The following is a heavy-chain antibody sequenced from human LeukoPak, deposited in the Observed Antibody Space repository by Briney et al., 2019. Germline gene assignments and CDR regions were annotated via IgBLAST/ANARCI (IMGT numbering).Heavy chain of an antibody. CDR1: GDSISSSNDY. CDR2: IYYSGST. D-gene: IGHD6-19*01. Sequence: SETLSLTCTVYGDSISSSNDYWGWIRQPPGKGLEWIGYIYYSGSTNYNPSLKSRVTISVDTSKNQFSLKLSSVTAADTAVYYCAKGYSSGYWYFDLWGRGTLVTVSS. J-gene: IGHJ2*01. V-gene: IGHV4-61*05. CDR3: AKGYSSGYWYFDL.